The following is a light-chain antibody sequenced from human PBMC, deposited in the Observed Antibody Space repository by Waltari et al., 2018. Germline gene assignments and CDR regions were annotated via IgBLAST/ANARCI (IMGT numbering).Light chain of an antibody. Sequence: QSALTPPASVSGSPGHSITISCTGTSSDVGGYDSVSWYQPHPGNAPKLMIYAVGNRPSGVSSRFSGSKSANTASLTISGLQAEDEADYYCSSYTSSSSWVFGGGTKLTVL. J-gene: IGLJ3*02. CDR1: SSDVGGYDS. CDR2: AVG. CDR3: SSYTSSSSWV. V-gene: IGLV2-14*01.